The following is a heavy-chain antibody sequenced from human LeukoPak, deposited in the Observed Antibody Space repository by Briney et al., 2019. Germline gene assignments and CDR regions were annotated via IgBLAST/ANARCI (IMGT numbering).Heavy chain of an antibody. CDR1: GFTFSSYW. CDR3: AKLVVAAGTNY. D-gene: IGHD6-13*01. J-gene: IGHJ4*02. Sequence: GGSLRLSCAASGFTFSSYWMSWVRQAPGKGLEWVANINQDGSEKYYVDSLKGRFTISRDNAKNTLFLQMNSLRAEDTAVYYCAKLVVAAGTNYWGQGTLVTVSS. V-gene: IGHV3-7*05. CDR2: INQDGSEK.